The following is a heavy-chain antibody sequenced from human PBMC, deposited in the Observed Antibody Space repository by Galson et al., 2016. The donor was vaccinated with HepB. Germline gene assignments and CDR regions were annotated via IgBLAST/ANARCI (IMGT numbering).Heavy chain of an antibody. D-gene: IGHD1-26*01. V-gene: IGHV3-7*03. J-gene: IGHJ1*01. CDR1: GLTLSSYW. Sequence: SLRLSCAASGLTLSSYWMNWVRQARGKGLEWVANIKDDGSEKNYVDSVKGRFTISRDNAQNSLYLQMNTLRAEDTAVYYCAGGSGWDAEHWGQGTLVTVSS. CDR3: AGGSGWDAEH. CDR2: IKDDGSEK.